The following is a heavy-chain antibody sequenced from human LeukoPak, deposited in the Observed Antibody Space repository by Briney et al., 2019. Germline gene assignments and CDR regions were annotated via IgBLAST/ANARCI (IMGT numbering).Heavy chain of an antibody. D-gene: IGHD3-16*01. CDR1: GFTFSSYS. CDR2: ISSSSTYI. CDR3: ARDKGGWGDQNHFDY. J-gene: IGHJ4*02. V-gene: IGHV3-21*01. Sequence: PGGSLRLSCAASGFTFSSYSMNWVRQAPGKGLEWVSSISSSSTYIYYADSVKGRFTISRDNAKNSLYPQMNSLRAEDTAVYYCARDKGGWGDQNHFDYWGQGTLVTVSS.